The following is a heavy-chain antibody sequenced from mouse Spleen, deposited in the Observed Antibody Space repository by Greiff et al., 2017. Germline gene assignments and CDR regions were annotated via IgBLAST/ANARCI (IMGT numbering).Heavy chain of an antibody. V-gene: IGHV5-16*01. CDR3: ARAGALGRFFDY. CDR1: GFTFSDYY. D-gene: IGHD4-1*01. Sequence: EVQLVESEGGLVQPGSSMKLSCTASGFTFSDYYMAWVRQVPEKGLEWVANINYDGSSTYYLDSLKSRFIISRDNAKNILYLQMSSLKSEDTATYYCARAGALGRFFDYWDQGTTLTVSS. J-gene: IGHJ2*01. CDR2: INYDGSST.